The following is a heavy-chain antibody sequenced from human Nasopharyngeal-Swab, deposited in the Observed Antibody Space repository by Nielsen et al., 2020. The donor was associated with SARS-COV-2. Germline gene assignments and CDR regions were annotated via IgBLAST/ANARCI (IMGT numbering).Heavy chain of an antibody. Sequence: ASVKVSCKASGYTFTSYGISWVRKAPGQGLEWMGWISAYNGNTNYAQKLQGRVTMTTDTSTSTAYMELRSLRSDDTGVYYCARELYDSSGYYWDYWGQGTLVTVSS. CDR1: GYTFTSYG. J-gene: IGHJ4*02. V-gene: IGHV1-18*01. CDR2: ISAYNGNT. CDR3: ARELYDSSGYYWDY. D-gene: IGHD3-22*01.